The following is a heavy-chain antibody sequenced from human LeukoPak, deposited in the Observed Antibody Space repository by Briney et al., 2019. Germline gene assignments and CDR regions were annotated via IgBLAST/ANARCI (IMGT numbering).Heavy chain of an antibody. Sequence: GGSLRLSCAASGFTFDDYAMHWVRQAPGKGLEWDSGISWNSGSIGYADSVKGRFTISRDNSKNTLYLQMNSLRAEDTAVYYCARLYPRGYWGQGALVSVSS. CDR1: GFTFDDYA. J-gene: IGHJ4*02. D-gene: IGHD2-2*01. CDR3: ARLYPRGY. V-gene: IGHV3-9*01. CDR2: ISWNSGSI.